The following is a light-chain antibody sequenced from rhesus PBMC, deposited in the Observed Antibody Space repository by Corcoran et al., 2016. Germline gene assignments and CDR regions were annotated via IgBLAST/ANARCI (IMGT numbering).Light chain of an antibody. J-gene: IGKJ1*01. CDR1: QDISSW. V-gene: IGKV1-19*01. CDR3: QHYDHLPWT. Sequence: DIQMTQSPSSLSASVGDKVTITCRASQDISSWLAWYQQKPGKAPKPLIYAASSLQSGVPSRFSDSGSGTDYTLTISSLQPEDFATYYCQHYDHLPWTFGQGTKVEIK. CDR2: AAS.